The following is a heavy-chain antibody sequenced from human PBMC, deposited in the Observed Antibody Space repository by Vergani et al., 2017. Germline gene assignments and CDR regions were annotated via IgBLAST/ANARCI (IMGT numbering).Heavy chain of an antibody. J-gene: IGHJ3*02. D-gene: IGHD3-3*01. V-gene: IGHV4-4*07. Sequence: QVQLQESGPGLVKPSETLSLTCTVSGGSISSYYWSWIRQPAGKGLEWIGRIYTSGSTNYNPSLKSPVTMSVDTSKNQFSLKLSSVTAADTAVDYCAREQITIFGVVITTDAFDIWGQGTMVTVPS. CDR3: AREQITIFGVVITTDAFDI. CDR2: IYTSGST. CDR1: GGSISSYY.